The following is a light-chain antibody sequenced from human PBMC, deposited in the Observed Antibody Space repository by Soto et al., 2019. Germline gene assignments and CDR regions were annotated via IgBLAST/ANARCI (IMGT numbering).Light chain of an antibody. CDR3: QQYGSAPFT. CDR1: QSVASSH. Sequence: EIVMTQSPGTRSLSPGERATLSCRARQSVASSHLAWYRQKPGQTPRLLIYDASSRATGIPDRISGSGSGTDFTLTISRLEPEDSAVYYCQQYGSAPFTFGPGTKVDIK. J-gene: IGKJ3*01. V-gene: IGKV3-20*01. CDR2: DAS.